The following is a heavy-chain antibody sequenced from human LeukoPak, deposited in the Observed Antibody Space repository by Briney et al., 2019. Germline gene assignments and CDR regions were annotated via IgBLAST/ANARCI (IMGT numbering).Heavy chain of an antibody. Sequence: SQTLSLNCTVSGGSISSGSYYWSWIRQPAGKGLEWIGRIYTSGSTNYNPSLKSRVTISVDTSKNQFSLKLSSVTAADTAVYYCARGDSSGWISRFWGQGTLVTVSS. CDR1: GGSISSGSYY. D-gene: IGHD6-19*01. V-gene: IGHV4-61*02. J-gene: IGHJ4*02. CDR3: ARGDSSGWISRF. CDR2: IYTSGST.